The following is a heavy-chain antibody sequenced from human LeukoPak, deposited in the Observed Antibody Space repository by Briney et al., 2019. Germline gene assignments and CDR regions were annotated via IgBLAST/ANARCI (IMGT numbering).Heavy chain of an antibody. CDR2: ISYDGSNK. CDR1: GFTFSSYG. Sequence: PGRSLRLSCAASGFTFSSYGMHWVRQAPGKGLGWVAVISYDGSNKYYADSVKGRFTISRDNSKNTLYLQMNSLRAEDTAVYYCASEISYQLLIPNPFDYWGQGTLVTVSS. CDR3: ASEISYQLLIPNPFDY. V-gene: IGHV3-30*03. J-gene: IGHJ4*02. D-gene: IGHD2-2*01.